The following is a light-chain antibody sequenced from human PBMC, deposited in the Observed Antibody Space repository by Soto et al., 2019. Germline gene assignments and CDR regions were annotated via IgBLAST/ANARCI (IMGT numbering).Light chain of an antibody. J-gene: IGKJ4*01. CDR1: QPVGRNY. CDR3: QQYASSPLT. CDR2: CAS. V-gene: IGKV3-20*01. Sequence: EIVLTQSPGTLSLSPGERATLSCRASQPVGRNYVAWYQQIPGQTPSLLIHCASNRAIGIPDRISGSGSGTDFTLTISRLEPEDCAVYYCQQYASSPLTFCGGTKVEIQ.